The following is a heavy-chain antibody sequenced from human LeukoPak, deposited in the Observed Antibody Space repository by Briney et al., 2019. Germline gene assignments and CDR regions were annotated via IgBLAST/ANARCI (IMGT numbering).Heavy chain of an antibody. CDR3: TTDPPLLEVDY. D-gene: IGHD1-26*01. J-gene: IGHJ4*02. V-gene: IGHV3-15*01. CDR2: IKSKTDGGTT. Sequence: GGSLRVSCAASGFTFSNAWMSWVRQAPGNGLEWVGRIKSKTDGGTTDYAAPVKGRFTISRDDSKNTLYLQMNSLKTEDTAVYYCTTDPPLLEVDYWGQGTLVTVSS. CDR1: GFTFSNAW.